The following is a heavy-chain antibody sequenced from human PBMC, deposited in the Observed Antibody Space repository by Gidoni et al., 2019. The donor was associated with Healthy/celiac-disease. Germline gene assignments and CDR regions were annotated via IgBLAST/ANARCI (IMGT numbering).Heavy chain of an antibody. CDR3: AREIEYSSFGY. V-gene: IGHV1-2*02. CDR2: INPNSGGT. J-gene: IGHJ4*02. CDR1: GYTFTGYY. Sequence: QVQLVQSGAEVKKPRASVKVYCKASGYTFTGYYMHCVRQAPGQGLEWMGWINPNSGGTNDAQKFQGRVTMTRDTSISTAYMELSRLRSDDTAVYYCAREIEYSSFGYWGQGTLVTVSS. D-gene: IGHD6-6*01.